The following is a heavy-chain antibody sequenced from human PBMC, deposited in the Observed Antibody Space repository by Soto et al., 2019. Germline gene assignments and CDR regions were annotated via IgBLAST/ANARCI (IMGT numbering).Heavy chain of an antibody. D-gene: IGHD3-10*01. CDR2: ISWNSGSK. V-gene: IGHV3-9*01. J-gene: IGHJ6*02. CDR3: VREDYGMDV. CDR1: GFTFDDYA. Sequence: EVQLVESGGGLVQPGRSLRLSSAASGFTFDDYAMHWVRQAPGKGLEWVSGISWNSGSKDYADSVKGRFTISRDDAKNSLFLQMNSLRPEDTALYYCVREDYGMDVWGQGTTVTVSS.